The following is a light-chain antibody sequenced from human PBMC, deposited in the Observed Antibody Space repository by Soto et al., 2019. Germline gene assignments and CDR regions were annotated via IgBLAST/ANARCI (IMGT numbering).Light chain of an antibody. J-gene: IGKJ1*01. CDR3: QQSFNPPRT. V-gene: IGKV1-39*01. CDR1: QSIRTY. CDR2: GAS. Sequence: DIQMTQSPSSLSASVGDRVTITCRASQSIRTYVNWYQQKPGKAPNLLLYGASSLQSVVPSSLSGSGSVADFTLTISGLQPDDFATYYCQQSFNPPRTFGEGTKVEIK.